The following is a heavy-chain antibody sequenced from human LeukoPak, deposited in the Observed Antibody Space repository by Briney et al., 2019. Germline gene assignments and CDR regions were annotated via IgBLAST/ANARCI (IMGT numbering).Heavy chain of an antibody. CDR3: ATVRYCSSTSCYTGQGNWFDP. J-gene: IGHJ5*02. D-gene: IGHD2-2*02. CDR1: GYTFTSYD. Sequence: EASVKVSCKASGYTFTSYDINWVRQATGQGLEWMGWMNPNSGNTGYAQKFQGRVTMTRNTSISTAYMELSSLRSEDTAVYYCATVRYCSSTSCYTGQGNWFDPWGQGTLVTVSS. V-gene: IGHV1-8*01. CDR2: MNPNSGNT.